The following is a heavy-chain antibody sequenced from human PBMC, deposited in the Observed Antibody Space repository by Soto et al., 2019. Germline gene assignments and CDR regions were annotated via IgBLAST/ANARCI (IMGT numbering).Heavy chain of an antibody. D-gene: IGHD2-8*02. CDR3: ARDKITGLFDY. Sequence: SETLSLTCAVYGGSFSGYYWTWIRQHPGTGLEWIGEINHSGSTNYNPSFKSRVTISVDTSKNQFSLKLTSVTAADTAVYYCARDKITGLFDYWGEGTLVT. V-gene: IGHV4-34*01. J-gene: IGHJ4*02. CDR2: INHSGST. CDR1: GGSFSGYY.